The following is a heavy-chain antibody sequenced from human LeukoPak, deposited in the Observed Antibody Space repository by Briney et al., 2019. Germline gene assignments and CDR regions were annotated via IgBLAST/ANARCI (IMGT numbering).Heavy chain of an antibody. D-gene: IGHD3-22*01. Sequence: GGSLRLSCAASGFTVSSNYMSWVRQAPGKGLEWVSVIYSGGSTYYADSVKGRFTISRRNSKNTLYLQMNSLRAEDTAVYYCARDPGSDYYDSSGYYDYWGQGTLVTVSS. CDR2: IYSGGST. CDR3: ARDPGSDYYDSSGYYDY. CDR1: GFTVSSNY. V-gene: IGHV3-53*04. J-gene: IGHJ4*02.